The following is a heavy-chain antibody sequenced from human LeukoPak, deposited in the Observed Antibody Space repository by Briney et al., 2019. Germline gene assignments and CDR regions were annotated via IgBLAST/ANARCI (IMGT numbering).Heavy chain of an antibody. Sequence: GGSLRLSCAGSGFTFNTYAMSWVRQAPGKGLEWVSYITSSSSTIYYADSVKGRFTISRDNAKNSLYLQMSSLRAEDTAVYYCAELGITMIGGVWGKGTTVTISS. V-gene: IGHV3-48*01. CDR3: AELGITMIGGV. J-gene: IGHJ6*04. CDR1: GFTFNTYA. D-gene: IGHD3-10*02. CDR2: ITSSSSTI.